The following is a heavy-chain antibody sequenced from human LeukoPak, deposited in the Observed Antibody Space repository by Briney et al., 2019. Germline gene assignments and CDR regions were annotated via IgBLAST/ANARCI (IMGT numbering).Heavy chain of an antibody. J-gene: IGHJ4*02. CDR2: ISYDGRSK. CDR1: GFTFSSYG. D-gene: IGHD5-18*01. V-gene: IGHV3-30*18. CDR3: AKDRGYSHGFDY. Sequence: GRSLRLSCAASGFTFSSYGMHWVRQAPGKGLEWVAGISYDGRSKEYVDSVKGRFTISRDNSKNTLYLQMDSLRAEDTAVYYCAKDRGYSHGFDYWGQGTLLTVSS.